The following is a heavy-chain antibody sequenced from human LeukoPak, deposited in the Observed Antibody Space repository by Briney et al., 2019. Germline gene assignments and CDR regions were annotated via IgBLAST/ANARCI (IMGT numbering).Heavy chain of an antibody. CDR2: IYHSGST. Sequence: SETLSLTGAVSGGSISSSNWWSWVRQPPGKGLEWIGEIYHSGSTNYNPSLKSRVTISVDKSKNQFSLKLSSVTAADTAVYYCARRASGYETSLGFDYWGQGTLVTVSS. D-gene: IGHD5-12*01. CDR3: ARRASGYETSLGFDY. V-gene: IGHV4-4*02. J-gene: IGHJ4*02. CDR1: GGSISSSNW.